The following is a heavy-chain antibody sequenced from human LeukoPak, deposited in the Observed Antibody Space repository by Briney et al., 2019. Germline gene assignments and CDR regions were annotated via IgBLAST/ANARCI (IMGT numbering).Heavy chain of an antibody. D-gene: IGHD3-10*01. Sequence: PGRSLKLSCAASGFTFSSYAMHWVRQAPGKGLEWVAVISYDGSNKYYADSVKGRFTISRDNSKNTLYLQMNSLRAEDTAVYYCARNPRDRGVTPEVWGQGTLVTVSS. J-gene: IGHJ4*02. CDR3: ARNPRDRGVTPEV. V-gene: IGHV3-30-3*01. CDR1: GFTFSSYA. CDR2: ISYDGSNK.